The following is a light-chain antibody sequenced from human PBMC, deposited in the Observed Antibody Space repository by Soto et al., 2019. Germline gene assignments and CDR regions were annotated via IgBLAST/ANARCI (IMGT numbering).Light chain of an antibody. CDR1: YSDIGSHNL. J-gene: IGLJ3*02. V-gene: IGLV2-23*01. CDR3: CSYAGSGTWV. CDR2: EGI. Sequence: QSALTQPTSVSGSPGQSITVSCTGSYSDIGSHNLISWYQQYPGKVPKLIIYEGIKRPSGVSDRFSASKSGSTASLTIAGLQAEDEADYYCCSYAGSGTWVFGGGTKLTVL.